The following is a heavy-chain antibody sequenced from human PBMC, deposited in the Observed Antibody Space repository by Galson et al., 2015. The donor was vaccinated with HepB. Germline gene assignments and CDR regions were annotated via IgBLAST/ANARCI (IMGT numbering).Heavy chain of an antibody. Sequence: SLRLSCAASGFTFSEYYMTWIRQAPGKGLELVSYISSSGSTFFYTDSVKGRFTISRDNAKDSLYLQMNSLRVEDTAVYYCARNSLATAWFWFDPWGQGTPVTASS. CDR2: ISSSGSTF. V-gene: IGHV3-11*01. J-gene: IGHJ5*02. CDR3: ARNSLATAWFWFDP. D-gene: IGHD5-12*01. CDR1: GFTFSEYY.